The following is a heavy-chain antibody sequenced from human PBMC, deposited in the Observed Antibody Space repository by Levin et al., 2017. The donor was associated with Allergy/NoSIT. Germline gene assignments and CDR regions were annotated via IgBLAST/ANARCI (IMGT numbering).Heavy chain of an antibody. D-gene: IGHD5-18*01. CDR1: GFTFSSYA. CDR3: AKDRGGYGYYGMDG. Sequence: GGSLRLSCAASGFTFSSYAMSWVRQAPGKGLEWVSAISGSGGSTYYADSVKGRFTISRDNSKNTLYLQMNSLRAEDKAVYYCAKDRGGYGYYGMDGWGQGTTVTVSS. V-gene: IGHV3-23*01. CDR2: ISGSGGST. J-gene: IGHJ6*02.